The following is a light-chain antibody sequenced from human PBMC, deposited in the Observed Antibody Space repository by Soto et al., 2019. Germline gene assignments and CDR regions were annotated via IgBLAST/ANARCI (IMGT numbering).Light chain of an antibody. CDR3: QQYYRTPRT. J-gene: IGKJ1*01. V-gene: IGKV3-20*01. CDR2: GAT. CDR1: QSISGSY. Sequence: EIVLTQSPGTLSLSPGEIVTLSCSASQSISGSYLAWYQQKRGQAPRLLVYGATTRATGIPDRFSGSGSATDFTLTISRLEPEDFAVYYCQQYYRTPRTFGQGTKVDIK.